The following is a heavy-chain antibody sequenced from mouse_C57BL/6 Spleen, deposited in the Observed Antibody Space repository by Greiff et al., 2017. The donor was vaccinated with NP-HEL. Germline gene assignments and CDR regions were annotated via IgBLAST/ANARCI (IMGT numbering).Heavy chain of an antibody. CDR2: IRNKANGYTT. CDR3: ARYETGVYAMDY. Sequence: EVQGVESGGGLVQPGGSLSLSCAASGFTFTDYYMSWVRQPPGKALEWLGFIRNKANGYTTEYSASVMGRFTISRDKSQSILYLQLNARRAEASATYYCARYETGVYAMDYWGQGTSVTVSS. J-gene: IGHJ4*01. V-gene: IGHV7-3*01. CDR1: GFTFTDYY. D-gene: IGHD4-1*01.